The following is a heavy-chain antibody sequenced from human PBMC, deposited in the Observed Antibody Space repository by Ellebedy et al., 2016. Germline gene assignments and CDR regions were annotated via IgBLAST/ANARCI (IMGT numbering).Heavy chain of an antibody. J-gene: IGHJ4*02. CDR3: ARGLSPSGTPLPVDN. CDR1: GFTFETFG. D-gene: IGHD1-26*01. V-gene: IGHV3-33*01. Sequence: GGSLRLSCAASGFTFETFGMNWVRQAPGKGLEWAAFIWPDGSKQHFPDSVKGRFTISRDNSKNTLYLQMDSLRSDDTAMYYCARGLSPSGTPLPVDNWGQGTLVTVSS. CDR2: IWPDGSKQ.